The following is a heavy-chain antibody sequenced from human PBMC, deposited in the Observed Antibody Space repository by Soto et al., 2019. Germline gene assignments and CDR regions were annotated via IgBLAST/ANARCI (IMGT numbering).Heavy chain of an antibody. CDR3: ARQSIAARSWFDP. V-gene: IGHV4-59*01. D-gene: IGHD6-6*01. Sequence: TLSLTCTVSGGSISSNYWSWIRPPPGKVLEWIGYIYYSGSTNYNPSLKSRVTISVDTSKNQFSLKLSSVTAAGTAVYYCARQSIAARSWFDPWGQGTLVTVSS. J-gene: IGHJ5*02. CDR1: GGSISSNY. CDR2: IYYSGST.